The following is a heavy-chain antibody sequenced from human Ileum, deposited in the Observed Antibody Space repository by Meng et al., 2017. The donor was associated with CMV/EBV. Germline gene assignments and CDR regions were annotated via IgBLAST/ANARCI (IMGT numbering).Heavy chain of an antibody. CDR1: GYTFSDYY. D-gene: IGHD6-19*01. Sequence: HVPRMQCRGGVKEPGASVKVSCKTSGYTFSDYYMHWVRQAPGQGLEWMGWIRSDGSATNYAQKLRDRVTMTRDASVSTAYMELSGLTSDDTAVYFCVRSSGWSLFDYWGPGALVTVSS. V-gene: IGHV1-2*02. CDR2: IRSDGSAT. J-gene: IGHJ4*02. CDR3: VRSSGWSLFDY.